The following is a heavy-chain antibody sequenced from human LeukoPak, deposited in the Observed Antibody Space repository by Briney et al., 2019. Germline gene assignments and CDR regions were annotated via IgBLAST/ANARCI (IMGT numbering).Heavy chain of an antibody. CDR1: GFTFSSYA. D-gene: IGHD6-6*01. V-gene: IGHV3-23*01. Sequence: PGGSLRLSCAASGFTFSSYAMSWVRQPPGKGLEWVSAISGSGGSTHYADSVKGRFTISRDNSKNTLYLQMNSLRAEDTAVYYCAKARQPYSSSSGFDYWGQGTLVTVSS. CDR3: AKARQPYSSSSGFDY. CDR2: ISGSGGST. J-gene: IGHJ4*02.